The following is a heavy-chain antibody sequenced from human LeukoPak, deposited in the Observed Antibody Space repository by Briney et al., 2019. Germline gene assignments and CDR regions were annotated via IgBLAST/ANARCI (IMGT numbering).Heavy chain of an antibody. CDR2: IKSDGSTT. CDR1: GFTFSSYW. Sequence: QPGGSLRLSCAASGFTFSSYWMNWVRQAPGKGLVWVSRIKSDGSTTNYADSVKGRFAISRDNAKNTLHLQMNSLRAEDTAVYYCARVGGLSTSSGYYYGMDVWGQGTTVTVSS. V-gene: IGHV3-74*01. J-gene: IGHJ6*02. D-gene: IGHD6-6*01. CDR3: ARVGGLSTSSGYYYGMDV.